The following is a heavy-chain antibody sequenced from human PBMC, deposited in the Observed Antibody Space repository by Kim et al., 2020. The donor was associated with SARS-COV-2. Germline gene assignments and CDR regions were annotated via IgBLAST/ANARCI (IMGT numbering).Heavy chain of an antibody. CDR2: SGGT. CDR3: ARVDYSNYFDH. V-gene: IGHV1-2*02. J-gene: IGHJ4*02. Sequence: SGGTNYAQKFKGRVTMTMDTSAAYMELNSLTSDDTAVYYCARVDYSNYFDHWGQGTLVTVSS. D-gene: IGHD4-4*01.